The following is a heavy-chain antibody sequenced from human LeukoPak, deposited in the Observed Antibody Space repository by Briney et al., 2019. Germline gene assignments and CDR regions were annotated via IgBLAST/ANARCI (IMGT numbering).Heavy chain of an antibody. CDR2: INTDGSST. CDR3: SRVGSSGWPNYFVA. J-gene: IGHJ4*02. Sequence: GGSLRLSCAASGFTFSSYWMHWVRQVPGKGLVWVSRINTDGSSTNYADSVKGRFTISRDNAKNTLYLEMNSLTAGDTAVYFCSRVGSSGWPNYFVAWGPVTLVTVSS. D-gene: IGHD6-19*01. V-gene: IGHV3-74*01. CDR1: GFTFSSYW.